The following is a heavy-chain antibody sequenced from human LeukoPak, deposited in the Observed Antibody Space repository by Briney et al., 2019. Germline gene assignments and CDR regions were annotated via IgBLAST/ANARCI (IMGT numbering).Heavy chain of an antibody. CDR2: ISSDGSNK. V-gene: IGHV3-30-3*01. CDR1: GFTFSSYS. D-gene: IGHD3-3*01. CDR3: AKDLTIFGVVIEV. Sequence: PGGSLRLSCAASGFTFSSYSIHWVRQAPGKGLEWVALISSDGSNKYYADSVKGRFTISRDNSKNTLFLQMNSLRAEDTAVYYCAKDLTIFGVVIEVWGQGTLVTVSS. J-gene: IGHJ4*02.